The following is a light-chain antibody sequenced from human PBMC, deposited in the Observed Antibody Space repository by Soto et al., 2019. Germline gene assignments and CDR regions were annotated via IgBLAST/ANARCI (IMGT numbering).Light chain of an antibody. CDR3: PQSYSSPWT. J-gene: IGKJ1*01. Sequence: DIKLTQSPSFLSASVGDRVTITFRASQGSSSNLAWYQQKPGKAPKLLIYAASTLQSGVPSGFSGSGSGTEFTLTLSSLQPEDFATYYCPQSYSSPWTFGQGTKVAIK. V-gene: IGKV1-9*01. CDR2: AAS. CDR1: QGSSSN.